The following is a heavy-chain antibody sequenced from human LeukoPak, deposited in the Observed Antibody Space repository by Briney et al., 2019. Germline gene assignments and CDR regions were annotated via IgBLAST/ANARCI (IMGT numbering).Heavy chain of an antibody. CDR1: GFTLSNSA. Sequence: GGSLRLSCAASGFTLSNSAMRWVRQAPGKGLEWVSGISWNSGNIGYADSVKGRFTISRDNAKNSLYLQMNSLRTEDTALYYCAKDYSSSWYGTGVDNWGQGTLVTVSS. D-gene: IGHD6-13*01. CDR3: AKDYSSSWYGTGVDN. CDR2: ISWNSGNI. V-gene: IGHV3-9*01. J-gene: IGHJ4*02.